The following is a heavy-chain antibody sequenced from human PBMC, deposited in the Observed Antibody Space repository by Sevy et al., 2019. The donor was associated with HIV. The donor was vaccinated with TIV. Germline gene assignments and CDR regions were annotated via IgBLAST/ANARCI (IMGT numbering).Heavy chain of an antibody. Sequence: GGSLRLSCAASGFTFDNYAMTWVRQTPGKGLEWVSTFDNSGDNTYNADSVKGRFTISRDNTKNTLYLQMDSLRAEDTAIYYCAKAGGGWNYFDYSGQGTLVTVSS. V-gene: IGHV3-23*01. CDR3: AKAGGGWNYFDY. CDR1: GFTFDNYA. J-gene: IGHJ4*02. CDR2: FDNSGDNT. D-gene: IGHD6-19*01.